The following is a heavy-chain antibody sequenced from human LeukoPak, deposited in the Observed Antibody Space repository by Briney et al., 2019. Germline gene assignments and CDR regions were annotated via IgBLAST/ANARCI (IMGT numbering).Heavy chain of an antibody. J-gene: IGHJ6*03. CDR2: INHSGST. CDR3: AGVVTSNYYYYMDV. D-gene: IGHD4-23*01. CDR1: GGSFSGYY. V-gene: IGHV4-34*01. Sequence: SETLSLTCAVYGGSFSGYYWSWIRQPPGKGLEWIGEINHSGSTYYNPSLKSRVTISVDTSKNQFSLKLSSVTAADTAVYYCAGVVTSNYYYYMDVWGKGTTVTVSS.